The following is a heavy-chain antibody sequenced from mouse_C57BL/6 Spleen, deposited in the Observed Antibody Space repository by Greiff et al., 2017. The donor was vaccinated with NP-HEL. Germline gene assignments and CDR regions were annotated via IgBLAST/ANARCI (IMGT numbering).Heavy chain of an antibody. D-gene: IGHD1-1*01. CDR2: ISSGSSTI. J-gene: IGHJ4*01. CDR3: ARQNYYGSRDYAMDY. Sequence: EVKVVESGGGLVKPGGSLKLSCAASGFTFSDYGMHWVRQAPEKGLEWVAYISSGSSTIYYADTVKGRFTISRDNAKNTLFLQMTSLRSEDTAMYYCARQNYYGSRDYAMDYWGQGTSVTVSS. CDR1: GFTFSDYG. V-gene: IGHV5-17*01.